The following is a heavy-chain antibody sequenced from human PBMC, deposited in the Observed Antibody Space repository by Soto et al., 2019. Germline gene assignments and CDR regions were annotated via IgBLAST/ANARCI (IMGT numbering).Heavy chain of an antibody. J-gene: IGHJ5*02. D-gene: IGHD2-15*01. CDR3: ARLVGDCSCGSCYNWFDP. Sequence: GESLKISCKGSGYSFTSYWIGWVRQMPGKGLEWMGIIYPGDSDTRYSPSFQGQVTISADKSISTAYLQWSSLKASDTAMYYCARLVGDCSCGSCYNWFDPWGQGTLVTVSS. CDR2: IYPGDSDT. V-gene: IGHV5-51*01. CDR1: GYSFTSYW.